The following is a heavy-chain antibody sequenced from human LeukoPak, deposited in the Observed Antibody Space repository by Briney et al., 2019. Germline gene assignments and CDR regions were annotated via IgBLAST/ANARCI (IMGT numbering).Heavy chain of an antibody. CDR2: IYYSGST. CDR3: ARGTVPEQQLGFLFDP. D-gene: IGHD6-13*01. Sequence: KPSETLSLTCTVSGGSISSGGYYWSWIRQHPGKGLEWIGYIYYSGSTYYNPSLKSRVTISVDTSKNQFSLKLSSVTAADTAVYYCARGTVPEQQLGFLFDPWGQGTLVTVSS. CDR1: GGSISSGGYY. J-gene: IGHJ5*02. V-gene: IGHV4-31*03.